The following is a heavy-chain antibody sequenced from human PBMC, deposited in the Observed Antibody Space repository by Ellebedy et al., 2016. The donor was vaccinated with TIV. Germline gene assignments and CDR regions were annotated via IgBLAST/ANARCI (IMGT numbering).Heavy chain of an antibody. CDR2: IWYDGSIK. CDR3: ASWDFDY. J-gene: IGHJ4*02. Sequence: GESLKISCAASGFTFSSYSMLWVRQAPDKGLEWVAVIWYDGSIKYLADSVKGRFTISRDNFNNTLYLQMNSLRAEDTAVYWCASWDFDYWGQGTLVTVSS. CDR1: GFTFSSYS. V-gene: IGHV3-33*01. D-gene: IGHD7-27*01.